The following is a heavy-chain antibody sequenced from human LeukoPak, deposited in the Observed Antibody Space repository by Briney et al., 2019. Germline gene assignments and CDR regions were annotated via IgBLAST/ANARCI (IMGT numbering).Heavy chain of an antibody. J-gene: IGHJ4*02. CDR1: GFTFSSYA. V-gene: IGHV3-23*01. CDR3: AKAAGYCSGGSCYLNYFDY. Sequence: GGSLRLSCAASGFTFSSYAMSWVRQAPGKGLEWVSAISGSDGSTYYAGSVKGRFTISRDNSKNTLYLQMNSLRAEDTAVYYCAKAAGYCSGGSCYLNYFDYWGQGTLVTVSS. CDR2: ISGSDGST. D-gene: IGHD2-15*01.